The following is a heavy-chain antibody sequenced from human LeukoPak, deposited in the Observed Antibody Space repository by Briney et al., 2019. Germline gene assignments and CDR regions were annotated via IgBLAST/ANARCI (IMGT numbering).Heavy chain of an antibody. V-gene: IGHV1-24*01. CDR3: ATDFIFRVVGGAFDI. D-gene: IGHD2-2*01. CDR2: FDPEDGET. J-gene: IGHJ3*02. Sequence: GASVKVSCKASGYTFTGYYMHWVRQAPGKGLEWMGGFDPEDGETIYAQKFQGRVTMTEDTSTDTAYVELSSLRSEDTAVYYCATDFIFRVVGGAFDIWGQGTMVTVSS. CDR1: GYTFTGYY.